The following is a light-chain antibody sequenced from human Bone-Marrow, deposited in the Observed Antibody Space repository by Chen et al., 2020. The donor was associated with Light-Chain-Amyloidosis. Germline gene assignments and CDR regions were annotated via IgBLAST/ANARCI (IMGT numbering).Light chain of an antibody. CDR1: QGISRY. CDR2: AIF. J-gene: IGKJ4*01. V-gene: IGKV1-39*01. CDR3: EQSYSTPT. Sequence: DIQMTQSPSSLAASVGDRVTISCRASQGISRYLNWYQQKPGEAPKLLIYAIFNLQSGVPSRFSGSGSGTDLPLTISRLQPEDFATYFCEQSYSTPTFGGGTKVEIK.